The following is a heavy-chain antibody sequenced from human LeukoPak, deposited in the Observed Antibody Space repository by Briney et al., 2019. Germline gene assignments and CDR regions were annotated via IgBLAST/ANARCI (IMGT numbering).Heavy chain of an antibody. CDR3: ATLGYCSSTSCYDFVY. J-gene: IGHJ4*02. CDR1: GSSFTSYW. Sequence: GESLKFSCKGSGSSFTSYWFGWVRQMPGKGLEWMGIIYPGDSDTSSNTSFRGQVTITADKSISPAYLQWSSLKASDSAMYYYATLGYCSSTSCYDFVYWGQGTLVTVSS. V-gene: IGHV5-51*01. D-gene: IGHD2-2*01. CDR2: IYPGDSDT.